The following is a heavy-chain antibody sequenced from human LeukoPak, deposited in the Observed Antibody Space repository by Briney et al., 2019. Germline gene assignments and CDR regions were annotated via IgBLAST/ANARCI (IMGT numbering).Heavy chain of an antibody. D-gene: IGHD3-9*01. J-gene: IGHJ3*02. CDR3: ARDTYDILTGYYKWAFDI. CDR2: ISSSSSYI. Sequence: GGSLRLSCAASGFTFSSYTMNWVRQAPGKGLGWVSSISSSSSYIYYADSVEGRFTISRDNAKNSLYLQMNSLRAEDTAVYYCARDTYDILTGYYKWAFDIWGQGTMVTVSS. V-gene: IGHV3-21*06. CDR1: GFTFSSYT.